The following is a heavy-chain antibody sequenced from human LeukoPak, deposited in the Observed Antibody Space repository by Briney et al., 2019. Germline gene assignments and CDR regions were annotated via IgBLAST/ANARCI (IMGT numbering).Heavy chain of an antibody. V-gene: IGHV1-18*01. CDR3: TKDWHILTGRNCFDP. CDR2: VTSYNGDT. Sequence: GASVKVSCKASGYTFAHYGISWVRQAPGQGLEWMGWVTSYNGDTNYATRFHGRVTMTADTSTSTAYMDLRSLTFDDPAIYYCTKDWHILTGRNCFDPWGQGTLVTVSS. D-gene: IGHD3-9*01. CDR1: GYTFAHYG. J-gene: IGHJ5*02.